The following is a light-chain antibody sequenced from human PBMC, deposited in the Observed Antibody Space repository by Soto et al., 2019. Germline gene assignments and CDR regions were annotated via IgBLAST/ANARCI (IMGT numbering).Light chain of an antibody. J-gene: IGLJ3*02. Sequence: QSALTQPASVSGSPGQSITISCTGTSSDVGGYTYVSWYQQHPGKAPKLMIYRVSNRPSGISNRFSGSKSGNTASLTISGLQTEDEADYYCSSYTSSSTRVFGGGTKLTVL. CDR2: RVS. CDR1: SSDVGGYTY. V-gene: IGLV2-14*01. CDR3: SSYTSSSTRV.